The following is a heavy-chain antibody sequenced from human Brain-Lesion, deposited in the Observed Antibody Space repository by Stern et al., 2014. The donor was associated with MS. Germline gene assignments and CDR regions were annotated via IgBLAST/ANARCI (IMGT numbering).Heavy chain of an antibody. V-gene: IGHV4-61*02. J-gene: IGHJ6*02. Sequence: VQLVQSGPGLVKPSQTLSLSCTVSGGSISSGGYYWSWIRQPAGKGLEWIGRIFNSGSTSYHPPLKSRGTTSKDPSHNPLSLRLTPMTAADTAVYYCARGRVVPGFQYYATDVWGQGTTVIVSS. CDR3: ARGRVVPGFQYYATDV. D-gene: IGHD2-2*01. CDR2: IFNSGST. CDR1: GGSISSGGYY.